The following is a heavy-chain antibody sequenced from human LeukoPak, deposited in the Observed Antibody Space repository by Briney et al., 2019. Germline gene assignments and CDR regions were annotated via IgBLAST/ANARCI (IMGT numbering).Heavy chain of an antibody. V-gene: IGHV3-49*03. CDR3: TRSEQLVGSYYYYGMDV. D-gene: IGHD6-13*01. Sequence: PGRSLRLSCTASGFTLGDYAMSWFRQAPGKGLEWVGFIRSKAYGGTTEYAASVKGRFTISRDDSKSIAYLQMNSLKTEDTAVYYCTRSEQLVGSYYYYGMDVWGQGTTVTVSS. CDR2: IRSKAYGGTT. CDR1: GFTLGDYA. J-gene: IGHJ6*02.